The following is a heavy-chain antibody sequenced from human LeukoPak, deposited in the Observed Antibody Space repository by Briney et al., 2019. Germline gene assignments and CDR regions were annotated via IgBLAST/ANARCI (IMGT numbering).Heavy chain of an antibody. V-gene: IGHV4-61*02. CDR3: ARGYYYHR. D-gene: IGHD3-22*01. CDR2: IYADGSS. Sequence: SETLSLTCTVSGGSVSSDNSYWNWIRQPAGKGLEWIGRIYADGSSTYNPSLKSRVTISVVSSKNQFSLRLSSMTAADTAVYYCARGYYYHRWGQGTLVTVSS. J-gene: IGHJ4*02. CDR1: GGSVSSDNSY.